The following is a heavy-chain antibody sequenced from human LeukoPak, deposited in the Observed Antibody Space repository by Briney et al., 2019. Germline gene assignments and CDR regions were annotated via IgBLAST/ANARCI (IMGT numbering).Heavy chain of an antibody. J-gene: IGHJ4*02. CDR2: IRSSTDGGTT. V-gene: IGHV3-15*01. CDR3: TTDLMNY. D-gene: IGHD2-8*01. Sequence: GGSLRLSCAASEFTFNNAWMNWVRQAPGKGLEWVGLIRSSTDGGTTDYAAAVKGRFTISRDESSNTLSLQMNSLKTEDTAVYYCTTDLMNYWGQGSLVTVSS. CDR1: EFTFNNAW.